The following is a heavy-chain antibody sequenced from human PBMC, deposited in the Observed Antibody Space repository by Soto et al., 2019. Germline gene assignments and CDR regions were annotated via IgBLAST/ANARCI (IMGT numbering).Heavy chain of an antibody. Sequence: ETLSLTCTVSGGSISSSSYYWGWIRQPPGKGLEWIGSIYYSGSTYYNPSLKSRVTISVDTSKNQFSLKLSSVTAADTAVYYCARHTLVVVAATLSSWFDPWGQGTLVTVSS. CDR3: ARHTLVVVAATLSSWFDP. CDR1: GGSISSSSYY. D-gene: IGHD2-15*01. J-gene: IGHJ5*02. V-gene: IGHV4-39*01. CDR2: IYYSGST.